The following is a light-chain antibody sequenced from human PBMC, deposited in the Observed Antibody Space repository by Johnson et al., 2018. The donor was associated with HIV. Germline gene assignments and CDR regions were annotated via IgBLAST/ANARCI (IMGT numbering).Light chain of an antibody. J-gene: IGLJ1*01. Sequence: QSVLTQPPSVSAAPGQKVTISCSGSSSNIGNNYVSWYQQLPGTAPKLLIYDNNKRPSGIPDRFSGSKSGTSATLGITGLQTGDEPDYYCGTWDSSLSARAFGTGTKVTVL. V-gene: IGLV1-51*01. CDR2: DNN. CDR1: SSNIGNNY. CDR3: GTWDSSLSARA.